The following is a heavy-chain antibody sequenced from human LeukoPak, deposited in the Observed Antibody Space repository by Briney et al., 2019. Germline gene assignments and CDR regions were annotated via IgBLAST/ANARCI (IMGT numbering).Heavy chain of an antibody. Sequence: GGSLRLSCAASGFTVSSSYMSWVRQAPGKGLEWVSIISSAGTTYYADSVKGRFTISRDNSKNTVYLQVNSLRDEDTAVYYCAIGLEAANTYYFDYWSQGTMVTVSS. CDR1: GFTVSSSY. CDR3: AIGLEAANTYYFDY. CDR2: ISSAGTT. D-gene: IGHD6-13*01. V-gene: IGHV3-66*01. J-gene: IGHJ4*02.